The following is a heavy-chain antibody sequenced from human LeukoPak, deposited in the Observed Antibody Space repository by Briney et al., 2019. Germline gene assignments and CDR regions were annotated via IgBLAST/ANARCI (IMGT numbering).Heavy chain of an antibody. J-gene: IGHJ4*02. CDR1: GSTFSSYW. CDR3: ARVGYDFWSGYLDY. CDR2: IKQDGSEK. V-gene: IGHV3-7*01. D-gene: IGHD3-3*01. Sequence: GGSLRLSCAASGSTFSSYWMSWVRQAPGKGLEWVANIKQDGSEKYYVDSVKGRFTISRDNAKNSLYLQMNSLRAEDTAVYYCARVGYDFWSGYLDYWGQGTLVTVSS.